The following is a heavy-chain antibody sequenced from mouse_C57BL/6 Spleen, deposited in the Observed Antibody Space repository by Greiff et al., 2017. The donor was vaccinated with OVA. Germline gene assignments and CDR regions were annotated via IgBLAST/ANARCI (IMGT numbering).Heavy chain of an antibody. CDR2: IWSGGST. CDR1: GFSLTSYG. Sequence: VQRVESGPGLVQPSQSLSITCTVSGFSLTSYGVHWVRQSPGKGLEWLGVIWSGGSTDYNAAFISRLSISKDNSKSQVFFKMNSLQADDTAIYYCASNYDYDDAMDYWGQGTSVTVSS. D-gene: IGHD2-4*01. V-gene: IGHV2-2*01. J-gene: IGHJ4*01. CDR3: ASNYDYDDAMDY.